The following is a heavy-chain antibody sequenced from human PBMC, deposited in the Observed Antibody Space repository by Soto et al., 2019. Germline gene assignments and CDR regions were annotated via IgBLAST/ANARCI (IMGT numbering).Heavy chain of an antibody. CDR2: IWYDGSNK. CDR3: ARALPAATDPSRIAAAGVYYYYGMDV. D-gene: IGHD6-13*01. Sequence: PGGSLRLSCAASGFTFSSYGMHWVRQAPGKGLEWVAVIWYDGSNKYYADSVKGRFTISRDNSKNTLYLQMNSLRAEDTAVYYCARALPAATDPSRIAAAGVYYYYGMDVWGQGTTVTVSS. V-gene: IGHV3-33*01. J-gene: IGHJ6*02. CDR1: GFTFSSYG.